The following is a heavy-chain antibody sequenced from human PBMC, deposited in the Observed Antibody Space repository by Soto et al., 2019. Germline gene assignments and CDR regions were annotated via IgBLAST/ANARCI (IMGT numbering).Heavy chain of an antibody. CDR3: ATPVTRLIALDL. CDR2: IYASDST. V-gene: IGHV3-53*02. Sequence: EVQLVETGGGLIQPGGSLRLSCAASGFTVSSHYMTWVRQTPGKGLEWVSIIYASDSTFYADSVKGRFTISRDNSKNTVYLHLNSLRAEDTVMYYCATPVTRLIALDLWGQGTMVTVSS. D-gene: IGHD4-17*01. CDR1: GFTVSSHY. J-gene: IGHJ3*01.